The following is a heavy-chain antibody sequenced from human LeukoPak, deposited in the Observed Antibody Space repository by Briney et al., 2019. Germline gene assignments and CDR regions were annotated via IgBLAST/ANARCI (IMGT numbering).Heavy chain of an antibody. D-gene: IGHD2-2*01. V-gene: IGHV1-69*13. Sequence: SVKVSCKASGGTFSSYAISWVRQAPGQGLEWMGGIIPIFGTANYAQKFQGRVTITADESTSTAYMELSSLKSEDTAVYYCAIPRGPPAASAHWFDPWGQGTLATVSS. CDR1: GGTFSSYA. CDR3: AIPRGPPAASAHWFDP. J-gene: IGHJ5*02. CDR2: IIPIFGTA.